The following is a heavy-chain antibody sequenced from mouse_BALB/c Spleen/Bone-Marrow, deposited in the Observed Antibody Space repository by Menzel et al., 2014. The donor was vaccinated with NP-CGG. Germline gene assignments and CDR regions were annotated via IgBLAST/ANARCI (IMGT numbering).Heavy chain of an antibody. Sequence: LEESGAELMEPGASVKISCKATGYIFSSYWIEWVKQRPGHGLEWIGEILPGISTNYNEKFKGKATFTADTSSNTAYMQLSSLTSEDSAVYYCARGISYHFDYWGQGTTLTVSS. V-gene: IGHV1-9*01. CDR1: GYIFSSYW. CDR3: ARGISYHFDY. D-gene: IGHD5-1*01. J-gene: IGHJ2*01. CDR2: ILPGIST.